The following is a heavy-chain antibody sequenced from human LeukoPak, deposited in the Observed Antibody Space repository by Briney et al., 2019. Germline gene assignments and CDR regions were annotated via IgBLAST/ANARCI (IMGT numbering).Heavy chain of an antibody. Sequence: PGGSLRLSCAASGFTFSNAWMSWVRQAPGKGLEWVGRIKSKTGGGTTDYAAPVKGRFTISRDDSKNTLYPQMNSLRAEDTAVYYCARDPGSAFGGVIVKVYYYYMDVWGKGTTVTVSS. J-gene: IGHJ6*03. CDR2: IKSKTGGGTT. CDR3: ARDPGSAFGGVIVKVYYYYMDV. CDR1: GFTFSNAW. D-gene: IGHD3-16*02. V-gene: IGHV3-15*01.